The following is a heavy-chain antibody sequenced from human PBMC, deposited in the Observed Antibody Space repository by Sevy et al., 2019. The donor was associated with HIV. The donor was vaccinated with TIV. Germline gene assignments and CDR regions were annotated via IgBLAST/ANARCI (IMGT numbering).Heavy chain of an antibody. V-gene: IGHV4-61*01. D-gene: IGHD3-10*01. CDR1: GGSVSSGSYY. CDR3: ARFAGLVWFGELVPYYFDY. CDR2: IYYSGST. J-gene: IGHJ4*02. Sequence: SETLSLTCTVSGGSVSSGSYYWSWIRQPPGKGLEWIGYIYYSGSTNYHPSLKSRVTISVDTSKNQFSLKLSSVTAADTAVYYCARFAGLVWFGELVPYYFDYWGQGTLVTVSS.